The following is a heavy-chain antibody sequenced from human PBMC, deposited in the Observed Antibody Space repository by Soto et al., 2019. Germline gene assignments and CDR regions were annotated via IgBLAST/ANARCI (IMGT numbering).Heavy chain of an antibody. CDR2: ISGSGGST. CDR3: AKRSGYYFDY. J-gene: IGHJ4*02. CDR1: GFTFSNYA. V-gene: IGHV3-23*01. D-gene: IGHD3-22*01. Sequence: GAALTLSCAASGFTFSNYAMSWVRQAPGKGLEWVSDISGSGGSTYHADSVKGRFTISRDNSKNTLYLQMNSLRAEDTAVYYCAKRSGYYFDYWGQGPLVTVSS.